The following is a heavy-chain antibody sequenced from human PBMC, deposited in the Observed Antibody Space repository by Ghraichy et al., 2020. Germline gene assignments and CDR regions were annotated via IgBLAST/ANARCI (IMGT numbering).Heavy chain of an antibody. CDR2: INSDGSST. CDR1: GFTFRSYW. J-gene: IGHJ3*02. Sequence: GGSLRLSCAASGFTFRSYWMHWVRQAPGKGLVWVSRINSDGSSTNYADSVKGRFTISRDNAKNTLSLQMNSLRAEDTAVYYCARLFSSSWPFDIWGQGTMVTVSS. D-gene: IGHD6-13*01. V-gene: IGHV3-74*01. CDR3: ARLFSSSWPFDI.